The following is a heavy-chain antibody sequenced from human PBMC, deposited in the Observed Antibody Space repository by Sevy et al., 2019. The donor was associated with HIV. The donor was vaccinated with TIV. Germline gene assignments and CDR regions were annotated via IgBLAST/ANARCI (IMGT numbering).Heavy chain of an antibody. V-gene: IGHV3-64D*06. CDR1: GFTFSNYA. Sequence: GGSLRLSCSASGFTFSNYAMHWVRQAPGKGLEHVSAISTDGRSTYYADSVRGRFTISRDNTKNTLYLQMSNLRVEDTAVYYCVDVVAGRPVGRFDSWGQGTLVTVSS. CDR3: VDVVAGRPVGRFDS. J-gene: IGHJ4*02. D-gene: IGHD6-6*01. CDR2: ISTDGRST.